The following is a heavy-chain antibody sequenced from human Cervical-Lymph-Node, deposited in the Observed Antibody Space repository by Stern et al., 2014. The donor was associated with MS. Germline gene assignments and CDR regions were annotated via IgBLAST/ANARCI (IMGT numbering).Heavy chain of an antibody. Sequence: VQLVESGSGQAKPSQTLSLTCAVSGGSISSGGSSWNWIRQPPGKGLEWIGVIYHSGSTYYNPSLKGRVFLSVDTSKNQFALNLRSVTAADTAVYYCARGGVIYTQDRNGFDVWGQGTMVTVSS. CDR3: ARGGVIYTQDRNGFDV. D-gene: IGHD2-21*01. V-gene: IGHV4-30-2*01. J-gene: IGHJ3*01. CDR2: IYHSGST. CDR1: GGSISSGGSS.